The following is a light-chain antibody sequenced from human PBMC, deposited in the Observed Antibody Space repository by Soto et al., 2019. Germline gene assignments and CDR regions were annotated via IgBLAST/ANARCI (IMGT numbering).Light chain of an antibody. CDR1: QSVSSN. J-gene: IGKJ4*01. V-gene: IGKV3-15*01. Sequence: EVVMTQSPATLSVSPGARATLSCRASQSVSSNLAWYQQKPGQAPRLLIYGASTRATGIPARFSGSGSGTEFTLTISSLQSEDFAAYYCQQYNNWPPLTFGGGTKVDIK. CDR2: GAS. CDR3: QQYNNWPPLT.